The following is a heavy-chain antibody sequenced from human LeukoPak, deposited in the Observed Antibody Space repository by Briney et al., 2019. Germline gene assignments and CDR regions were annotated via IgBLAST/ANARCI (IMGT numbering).Heavy chain of an antibody. J-gene: IGHJ6*02. Sequence: GGSLRLSCAASGFTFSDYYMSWIRQAPGKGLEWVSYISSNPTTIYYAVSVKGRFTISRYNAKNSLYLQMNSLRAEDTAVYYCAREDGVVPAATYYYYDGMDVWGQGTTVTVTS. CDR3: AREDGVVPAATYYYYDGMDV. V-gene: IGHV3-11*01. CDR1: GFTFSDYY. CDR2: ISSNPTTI. D-gene: IGHD2-2*01.